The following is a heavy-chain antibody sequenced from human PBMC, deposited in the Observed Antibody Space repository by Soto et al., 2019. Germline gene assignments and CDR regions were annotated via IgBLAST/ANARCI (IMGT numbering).Heavy chain of an antibody. CDR2: IYPDDSDT. CDR1: GYTFTGYW. J-gene: IGHJ3*02. Sequence: PGESLKISCQGSGYTFTGYWIGWVRQMPGKGLEWMGIIYPDDSDTRYSPSFQGQVTISADKSINTAYLQWSSLKASDTAMYYCARAPGPGAFDIWGQGTMVTVSS. V-gene: IGHV5-51*01. CDR3: ARAPGPGAFDI.